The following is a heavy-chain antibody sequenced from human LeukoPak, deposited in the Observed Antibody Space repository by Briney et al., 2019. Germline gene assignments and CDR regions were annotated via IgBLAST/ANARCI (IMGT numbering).Heavy chain of an antibody. D-gene: IGHD1-20*01. V-gene: IGHV3-30*03. CDR1: GFTFTNHG. Sequence: GRSLRLSCAASGFTFTNHGLHWVRQAPGKGLEWVTFIPYDGSKQYYADSVKGRFTISRDNSKNTMFLQMNSLRAEDTAVYYCARDLESITGTIGYYYGLDVWGRGTTVTVSS. J-gene: IGHJ6*01. CDR2: IPYDGSKQ. CDR3: ARDLESITGTIGYYYGLDV.